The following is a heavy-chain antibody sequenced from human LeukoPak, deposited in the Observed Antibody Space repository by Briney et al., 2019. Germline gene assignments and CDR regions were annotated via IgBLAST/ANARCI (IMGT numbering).Heavy chain of an antibody. Sequence: PGGSLRLSCAASGFTFSSYSMNWVRQAPGKGLEWVSSISSSSSYIYYADSVKGRFTTSRDNAKNSLYLQMNSLRAEDTAVYYCARDKGSRFDEGYYYYYMDVWGKGTTVTVSS. V-gene: IGHV3-21*01. J-gene: IGHJ6*03. D-gene: IGHD3-10*01. CDR3: ARDKGSRFDEGYYYYYMDV. CDR1: GFTFSSYS. CDR2: ISSSSSYI.